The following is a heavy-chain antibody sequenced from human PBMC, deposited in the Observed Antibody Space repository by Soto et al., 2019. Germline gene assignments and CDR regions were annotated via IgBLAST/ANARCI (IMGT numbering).Heavy chain of an antibody. CDR3: ARDSNYVGAFDI. CDR2: IYSGGST. D-gene: IGHD4-4*01. J-gene: IGHJ3*02. CDR1: GLTVSSNY. V-gene: IGHV3-66*01. Sequence: GGSLRLSCAASGLTVSSNYMSWVRPAPGKGLEWVSVIYSGGSTYYADSVKGRFTISRDNSKNTLYLQMNSLRAEDTALYYCARDSNYVGAFDIWGQGTMVTVS.